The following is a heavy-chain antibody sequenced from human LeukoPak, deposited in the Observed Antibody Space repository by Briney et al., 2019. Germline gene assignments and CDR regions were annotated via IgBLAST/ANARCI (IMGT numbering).Heavy chain of an antibody. D-gene: IGHD2-15*01. J-gene: IGHJ5*01. Sequence: QPGGSLRLSCAASGFTFSSYSISWVRQAPGKGLEWVSHISTSSAVMYYADSVKGRFTISRDDARNSVSLQMNSLRADDTAVYYCARDVGYCSGGSCYRWFASWGQGTLVIVSS. CDR1: GFTFSSYS. V-gene: IGHV3-48*01. CDR3: ARDVGYCSGGSCYRWFAS. CDR2: ISTSSAVM.